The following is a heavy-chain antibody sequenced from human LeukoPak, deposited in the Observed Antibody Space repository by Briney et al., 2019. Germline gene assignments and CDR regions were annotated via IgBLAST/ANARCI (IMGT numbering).Heavy chain of an antibody. D-gene: IGHD2-21*02. V-gene: IGHV4-39*01. Sequence: PSETLSLTCAVSWFSISTTNFDWAWLRQPPGQGLEWIATISSSGKSYYNPYLMSRVTISVDTSKKQFPLDVTSVTTAHLCLFYCARIKGVTGFDYWGRGLLVIVS. CDR2: ISSSGKS. J-gene: IGHJ4*02. CDR3: ARIKGVTGFDY. CDR1: WFSISTTNFD.